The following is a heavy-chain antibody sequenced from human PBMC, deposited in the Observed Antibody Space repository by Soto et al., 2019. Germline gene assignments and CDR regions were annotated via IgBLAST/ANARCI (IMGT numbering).Heavy chain of an antibody. CDR3: AKGKSTGDIDWFDP. CDR1: GFTLQNYA. D-gene: IGHD3-10*01. Sequence: GGSLRLSCTASGFTLQNYAMAWVRQAPGKGLEWVSTLIGGHYGTAYSYSVKGRFAVSRGNSKNCLYLQMNSLGVEDTAMYFCAKGKSTGDIDWFDPWGQGSLVTVSS. CDR2: LIGGHYGT. V-gene: IGHV3-23*01. J-gene: IGHJ5*02.